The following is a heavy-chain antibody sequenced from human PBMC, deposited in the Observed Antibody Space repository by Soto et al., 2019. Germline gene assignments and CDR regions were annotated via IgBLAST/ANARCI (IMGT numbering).Heavy chain of an antibody. CDR1: VFSFGSYA. Sequence: GGSLRLSCVASVFSFGSYALSWVRQAPGKGLEWVSTISGSDGKTFYADAVKGRFSISRDTSQNTLYLQMNSLRADDTAIYYCARWSYLDYWGQGTRVTVSS. V-gene: IGHV3-23*01. CDR3: ARWSYLDY. J-gene: IGHJ4*02. CDR2: ISGSDGKT. D-gene: IGHD3-3*01.